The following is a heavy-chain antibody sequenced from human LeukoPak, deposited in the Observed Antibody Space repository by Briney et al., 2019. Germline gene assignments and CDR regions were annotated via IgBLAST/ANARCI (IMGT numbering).Heavy chain of an antibody. CDR3: AKDSIVVVPAAPFDY. CDR2: IYSAGST. D-gene: IGHD2-2*01. V-gene: IGHV3-53*01. Sequence: GGSLRLSCVASGFTVSSNYMSWVRQAPGKGLEWVSVIYSAGSTYYADSVKGRFTISRDNSKNSLFLQMHSLRADDTAVYYCAKDSIVVVPAAPFDYWGQGTLVTVSS. CDR1: GFTVSSNY. J-gene: IGHJ4*02.